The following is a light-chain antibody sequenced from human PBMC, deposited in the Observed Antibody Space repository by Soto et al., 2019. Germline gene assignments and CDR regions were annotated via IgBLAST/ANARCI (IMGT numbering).Light chain of an antibody. V-gene: IGKV1-39*01. J-gene: IGKJ1*01. Sequence: DIQMTQSPSSLSASVGDRVTITCRASQTINKYLNWYRQKPGKDPKRLIYTSPALGSGVPSRFSGSRPGTNFTITISSLQAEDFATYYCQQSYNIPQTFGQGTKVDIK. CDR1: QTINKY. CDR3: QQSYNIPQT. CDR2: TSP.